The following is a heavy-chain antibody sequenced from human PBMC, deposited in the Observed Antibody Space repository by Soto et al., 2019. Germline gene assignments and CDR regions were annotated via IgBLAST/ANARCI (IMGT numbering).Heavy chain of an antibody. CDR2: IKSKTDGGTT. CDR1: GFTFSNAW. Sequence: GGSLRLSCAASGFTFSNAWMNWVRQAPGKGLEWVGRIKSKTDGGTTDYAAPVKGRFTISRDDSKNTLYLQMNSLKTEDTAVYYCTTDAYYDYVWGSYRYTGYWGQGTLVTVSS. J-gene: IGHJ4*02. CDR3: TTDAYYDYVWGSYRYTGY. D-gene: IGHD3-16*02. V-gene: IGHV3-15*07.